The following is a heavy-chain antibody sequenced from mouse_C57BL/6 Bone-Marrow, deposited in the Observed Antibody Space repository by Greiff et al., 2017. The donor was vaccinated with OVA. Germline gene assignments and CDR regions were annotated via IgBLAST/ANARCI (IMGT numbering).Heavy chain of an antibody. CDR2: IDPSDSYT. V-gene: IGHV1-59*01. CDR1: GYTFTSYW. Sequence: VQLQQPGAELVRPGTSVKLSCKASGYTFTSYWMHWVKQRPGQGFEWIGVIDPSDSYTNYNQKFKGKATLTVDTSSSTAYMQLSSLTSEDSAVYYCARVKGYWGQGTTLTVSS. CDR3: ARVKGY. J-gene: IGHJ2*01.